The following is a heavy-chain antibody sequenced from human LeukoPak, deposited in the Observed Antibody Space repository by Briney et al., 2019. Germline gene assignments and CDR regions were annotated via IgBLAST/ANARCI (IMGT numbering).Heavy chain of an antibody. D-gene: IGHD5-18*01. Sequence: PSQTLSLTCTVSGGSISSGGYYWSWIRQHPGKGLEWIGYIYYSGSTYYNPSLKSRVTISVDTSKNQFSLKLSSVTAADTAVYYCARCGYSYGHPYWYFDLWGRGTLVTVSS. V-gene: IGHV4-31*03. CDR3: ARCGYSYGHPYWYFDL. CDR1: GGSISSGGYY. J-gene: IGHJ2*01. CDR2: IYYSGST.